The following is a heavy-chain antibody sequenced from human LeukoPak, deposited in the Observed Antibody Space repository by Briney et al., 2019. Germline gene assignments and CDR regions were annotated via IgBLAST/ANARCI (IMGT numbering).Heavy chain of an antibody. CDR3: ARGYNDAFDI. Sequence: GGSLRLSCAASGFTFSSYWMHWVRHAPGKGLVWVSLIYSDGSSRSYADSVKGRFTISRDNAKNTLYLQMNSLRAEDTAVYYCARGYNDAFDIWGQGTKVTVSS. V-gene: IGHV3-74*01. CDR2: IYSDGSSR. D-gene: IGHD1-14*01. CDR1: GFTFSSYW. J-gene: IGHJ3*02.